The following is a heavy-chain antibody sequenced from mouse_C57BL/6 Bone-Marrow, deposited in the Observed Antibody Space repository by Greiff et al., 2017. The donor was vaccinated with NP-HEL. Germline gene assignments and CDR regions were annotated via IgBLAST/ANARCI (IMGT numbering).Heavy chain of an antibody. D-gene: IGHD2-3*01. V-gene: IGHV8-8*01. Sequence: QVTLKESGPGILQPSQTLSLTCSFSGFSLSTFGMGVGWIRQPSGKGLEWLAHIWWDDDKYYNPALKSRLTISKDTSKNQVFLKIANVDTADTATYYCARIAFFYDGYFSWFAYWGQGTLVTVSA. J-gene: IGHJ3*01. CDR3: ARIAFFYDGYFSWFAY. CDR1: GFSLSTFGMG. CDR2: IWWDDDK.